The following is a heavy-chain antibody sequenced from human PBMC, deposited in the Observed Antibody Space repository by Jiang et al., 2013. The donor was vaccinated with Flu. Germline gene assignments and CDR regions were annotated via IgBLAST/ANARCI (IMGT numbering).Heavy chain of an antibody. D-gene: IGHD5-24*01. J-gene: IGHJ5*02. CDR1: GGSISSYY. Sequence: VKPSETLSLTCTVSGGSISSYYWSWIRQPPREGTWSGLGISITWEHQLQPSLKSRVTISVDTSKNQFSLKLSSVTAADTAVYYCARARQEDGYNYGWFDPWGQGTLVTVSS. V-gene: IGHV4-59*01. CDR3: ARARQEDGYNYGWFDP. CDR2: SITWEH.